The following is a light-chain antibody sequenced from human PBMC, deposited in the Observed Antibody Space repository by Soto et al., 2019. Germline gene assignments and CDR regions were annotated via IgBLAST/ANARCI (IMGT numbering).Light chain of an antibody. CDR1: QSISNSY. CDR3: QQFNNWPLT. CDR2: GAS. V-gene: IGKV3-15*01. J-gene: IGKJ4*01. Sequence: IVLTQSPGTLSLSPGERATLSCRASQSISNSYLTWYQQKPGQAPRLLIYGASTRATGFPARFSGSGSGTDFTLTISSLQSEDFAVYYCQQFNNWPLTFGGGTKVDIK.